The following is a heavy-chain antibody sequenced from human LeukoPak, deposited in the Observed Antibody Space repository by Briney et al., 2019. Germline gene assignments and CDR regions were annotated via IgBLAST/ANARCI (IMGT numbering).Heavy chain of an antibody. CDR1: GGSFSGYY. V-gene: IGHV4-34*01. J-gene: IGHJ4*02. CDR3: ARAGCGGDCYSVIFSYFDY. D-gene: IGHD2-21*02. CDR2: INHSGST. Sequence: SETLSLTCAVYGGSFSGYYWSWIRQPPGKGLEWIGEINHSGSTNYNPSLKSRVTISVDTSKNQFSLKLSSVTAADTAVYYCARAGCGGDCYSVIFSYFDYWGQGTLVTVSS.